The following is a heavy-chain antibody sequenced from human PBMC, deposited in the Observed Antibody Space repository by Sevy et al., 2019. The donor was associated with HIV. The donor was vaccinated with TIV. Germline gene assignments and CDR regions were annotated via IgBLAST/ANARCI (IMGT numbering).Heavy chain of an antibody. CDR3: ARWDV. CDR2: IKEDGSDK. V-gene: IGHV3-7*01. CDR1: GFTFSSYW. J-gene: IGHJ6*04. Sequence: GESLKISCAASGFTFSSYWMNWVRQAPGKVLEWVANIKEDGSDKYYVDSVKGRFTISRDNAQNSLYLEMNSLRAEDTAVYYCARWDVWGKGTAVTVSS.